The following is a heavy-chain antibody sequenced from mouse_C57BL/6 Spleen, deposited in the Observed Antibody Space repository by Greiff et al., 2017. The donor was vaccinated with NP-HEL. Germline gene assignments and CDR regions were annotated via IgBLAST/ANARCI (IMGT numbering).Heavy chain of an antibody. CDR2: IDPETGGT. V-gene: IGHV1-15*01. Sequence: VHLVESGAELVRPGASVTLSCKASGYTFTDYEMHWVKQTPVHGLEWIGTIDPETGGTAYNQKFKGKAILTADKSSSTAYMELRSLTSEDSAVYYCTRYYYDYDGPWFAYWGQGTLVTVSA. CDR1: GYTFTDYE. J-gene: IGHJ3*01. D-gene: IGHD2-4*01. CDR3: TRYYYDYDGPWFAY.